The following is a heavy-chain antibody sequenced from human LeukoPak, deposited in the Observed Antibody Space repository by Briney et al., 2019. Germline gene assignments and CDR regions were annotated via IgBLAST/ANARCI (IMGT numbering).Heavy chain of an antibody. J-gene: IGHJ4*02. D-gene: IGHD1-7*01. CDR3: ARENYPTNFDY. CDR1: GFTFSSYA. Sequence: GGSLRLSCAASGFTFSSYAMHWVRQAPGKGLEWVAVISYDGSNKYYADSVKGRFTISRDNSKNTLYLQMNSLRAEDTAVYYCARENYPTNFDYWGQGTLVTVSS. V-gene: IGHV3-30-3*01. CDR2: ISYDGSNK.